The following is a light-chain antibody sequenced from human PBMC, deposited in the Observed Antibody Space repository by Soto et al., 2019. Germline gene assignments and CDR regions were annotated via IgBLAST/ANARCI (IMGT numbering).Light chain of an antibody. J-gene: IGLJ2*01. V-gene: IGLV2-14*01. CDR1: SADIGAFNY. CDR3: SSYSTSSALV. Sequence: QSALTQPASVSGSPGQSITISCAGTSADIGAFNYVSWYQQYPGKAPKLLIYDVSNRPSGVSTRFSASKSANTASLTISGLQADDEADYYCSSYSTSSALVFGGGTKVTV. CDR2: DVS.